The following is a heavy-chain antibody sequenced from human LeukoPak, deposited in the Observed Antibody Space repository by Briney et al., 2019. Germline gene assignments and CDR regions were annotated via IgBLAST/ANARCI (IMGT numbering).Heavy chain of an antibody. Sequence: SETLSLTCAVYGGSFSGYYWSWIRQPPGKGLEWIGEINHSGSTNYNPSLKSRVTISVDTSKNQFSLKLSSVTAADTAVYYCARGRNYYDSSGYYRYWGQGTLVTVSS. CDR1: GGSFSGYY. V-gene: IGHV4-34*01. CDR2: INHSGST. D-gene: IGHD3-22*01. J-gene: IGHJ4*02. CDR3: ARGRNYYDSSGYYRY.